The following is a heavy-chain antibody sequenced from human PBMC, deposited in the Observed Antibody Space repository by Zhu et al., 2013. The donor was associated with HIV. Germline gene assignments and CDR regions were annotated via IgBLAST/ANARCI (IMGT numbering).Heavy chain of an antibody. D-gene: IGHD2-15*01. Sequence: QVQLMQSGPEVRRPGSSVRVSCQASGVKLKFHAISWIRQAPGQGLEWLGSILPALASTKYGRNFQGRVSFTADTSQNTVYMELTNLKPDGTAVFYCARGGGHVVVAVGTFDVWGQGTSVTVSP. CDR1: GVKLKFHA. CDR3: ARGGGHVVVAVGTFDV. CDR2: ILPALAST. V-gene: IGHV1-69*09. J-gene: IGHJ3*01.